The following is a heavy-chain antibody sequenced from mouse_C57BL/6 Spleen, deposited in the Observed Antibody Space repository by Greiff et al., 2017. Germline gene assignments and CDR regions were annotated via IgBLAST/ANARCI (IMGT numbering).Heavy chain of an antibody. J-gene: IGHJ4*01. CDR3: SRDWDVGAMDY. Sequence: QVTLKVSGAELVKPGASVKISCKASGYDFSSYWMNWVKQRPGQGLEWIGQLYPGDGDTKYPGKFKGKATLTADKSSSTAYMQLSSLTSEDSAVKFGSRDWDVGAMDYWGQGTSVTVSS. V-gene: IGHV1-80*01. CDR1: GYDFSSYW. CDR2: LYPGDGDT. D-gene: IGHD4-1*01.